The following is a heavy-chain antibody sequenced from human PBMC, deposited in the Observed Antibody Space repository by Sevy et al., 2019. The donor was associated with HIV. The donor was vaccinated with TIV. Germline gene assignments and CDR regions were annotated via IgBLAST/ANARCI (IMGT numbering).Heavy chain of an antibody. CDR2: ITWNSVIL. Sequence: GGSLRRSCTASGFTFDKYAMHWVRQAPGKGLEWVSGITWNSVILGYADSVKGGFTISRDNARNSLYLEMKSLRAEDTALYYCAKSSFLPAAGNAYYFDYWGQGTLVTVSS. CDR1: GFTFDKYA. CDR3: AKSSFLPAAGNAYYFDY. J-gene: IGHJ4*02. D-gene: IGHD6-25*01. V-gene: IGHV3-9*01.